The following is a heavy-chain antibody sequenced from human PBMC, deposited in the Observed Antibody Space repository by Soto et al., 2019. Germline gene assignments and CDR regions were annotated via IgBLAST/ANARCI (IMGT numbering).Heavy chain of an antibody. Sequence: SETLSLTCTVSGGSISSGAYYWSWIRQHPGKGLEWIGYIYHSGSTYYNPSLESRVTLSVDTSKNQFSLKLSSVTAADTAVYYCARGSYYYDSSGYYHYWRQGTLVTVSS. CDR1: GGSISSGAYY. D-gene: IGHD3-22*01. CDR2: IYHSGST. J-gene: IGHJ4*02. V-gene: IGHV4-30-4*08. CDR3: ARGSYYYDSSGYYHY.